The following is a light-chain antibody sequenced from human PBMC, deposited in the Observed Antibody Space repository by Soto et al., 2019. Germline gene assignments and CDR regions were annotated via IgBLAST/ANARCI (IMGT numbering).Light chain of an antibody. J-gene: IGLJ2*01. V-gene: IGLV2-14*01. CDR2: EVT. CDR3: SSYSITSTRI. CDR1: SSDVGGYDY. Sequence: QSALTQPASVSASPGQSITISCTGTSSDVGGYDYVSWYQQHPGKAPKLMIYEVTTRPSGVSSRFSGSKSGSTASLTISGLQAEDEADYYCSSYSITSTRIFGGGTKVTV.